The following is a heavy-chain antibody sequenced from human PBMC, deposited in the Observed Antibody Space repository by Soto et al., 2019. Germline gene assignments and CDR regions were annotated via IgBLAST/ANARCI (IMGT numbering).Heavy chain of an antibody. CDR1: GGSISSSSYY. J-gene: IGHJ4*02. CDR2: IYYSGST. CDR3: ASLRFWSGLLDY. D-gene: IGHD3-3*01. Sequence: SETLSLTCTVSGGSISSSSYYWGWIRQPPGKGLEWIGSIYYSGSTYYNPSLKSRVTISVDTSKNQFSLKLSSVTAADTAVYYCASLRFWSGLLDYWGQGTLVTISS. V-gene: IGHV4-39*01.